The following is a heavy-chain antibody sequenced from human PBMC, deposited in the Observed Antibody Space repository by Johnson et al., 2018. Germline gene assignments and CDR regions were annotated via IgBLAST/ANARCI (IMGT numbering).Heavy chain of an antibody. D-gene: IGHD6-19*01. J-gene: IGHJ3*02. V-gene: IGHV3-15*07. CDR1: GFTFSNAW. Sequence: VQLVESGGGLVQPGGSLRLSCAASGFTFSNAWMNWVRQAPGKGLEWVGRIKSKTDGGTTDYAAPVKGRFTISRDDSKNTLYLQMNSLRAEDPAVYYWAKLPTYSSDDAFDIGGQGTMVTVSS. CDR3: AKLPTYSSDDAFDI. CDR2: IKSKTDGGTT.